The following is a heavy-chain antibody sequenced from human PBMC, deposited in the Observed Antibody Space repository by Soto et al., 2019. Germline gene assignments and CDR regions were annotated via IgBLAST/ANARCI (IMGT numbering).Heavy chain of an antibody. CDR2: ISGSGGST. V-gene: IGHV3-23*01. D-gene: IGHD6-13*01. CDR1: GFTFSSYA. Sequence: EVQLLESGGGLVQPGGSLRLSCAASGFTFSSYAMNWVRQAPGKGLEWVSVISGSGGSTYYADSVKGRSTISRDNSKNTRYLQMNSLRAEDTAVYYCAKRTIGSSYDYWGQGTLVTVSS. J-gene: IGHJ4*02. CDR3: AKRTIGSSYDY.